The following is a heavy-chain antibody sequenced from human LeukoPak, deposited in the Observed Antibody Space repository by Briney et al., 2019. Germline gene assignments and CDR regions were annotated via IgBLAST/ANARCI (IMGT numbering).Heavy chain of an antibody. CDR1: GYSFTSYW. CDR2: IYPGDSDN. J-gene: IGHJ3*02. V-gene: IGHV5-51*01. Sequence: GESLKISCKGSGYSFTSYWIGWVRQMPGKGLEWMGIIYPGDSDNRYSPSFQGQVTISADKSISTAYLQWSSLKASDTAMYYCASKYYDILTGTLTDAFDIWGQGTMVTVSS. D-gene: IGHD3-9*01. CDR3: ASKYYDILTGTLTDAFDI.